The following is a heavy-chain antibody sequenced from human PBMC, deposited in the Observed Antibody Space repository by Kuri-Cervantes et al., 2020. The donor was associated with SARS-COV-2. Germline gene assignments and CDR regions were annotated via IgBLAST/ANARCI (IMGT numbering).Heavy chain of an antibody. D-gene: IGHD3-10*01. CDR2: IKQDGSEK. Sequence: GGSLRLSCAASGFTFSSYWMSWVRQAPGKGLEWVANIKQDGSEKYYVDSVKGRFTISRDNAKNSLYLQMNSLRAEDTAVYYCARYSYYYGSGRMDVWGQGTTVTVSS. V-gene: IGHV3-7*01. J-gene: IGHJ6*02. CDR1: GFTFSSYW. CDR3: ARYSYYYGSGRMDV.